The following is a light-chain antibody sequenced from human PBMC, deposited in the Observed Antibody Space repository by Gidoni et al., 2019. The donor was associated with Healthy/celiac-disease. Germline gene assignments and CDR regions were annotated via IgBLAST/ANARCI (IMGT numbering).Light chain of an antibody. CDR1: QSISSW. V-gene: IGKV1-5*03. CDR3: QQYNSGWT. CDR2: KAS. Sequence: DIQMTQSPSTLSASVGDRVTITCRASQSISSWLAWYQQKPGKAPKLLIYKASSLERGVPSRFSGSGSGTEFTLTISSLQPDDCATYYCQQYNSGWTCGQGTKVEIK. J-gene: IGKJ1*01.